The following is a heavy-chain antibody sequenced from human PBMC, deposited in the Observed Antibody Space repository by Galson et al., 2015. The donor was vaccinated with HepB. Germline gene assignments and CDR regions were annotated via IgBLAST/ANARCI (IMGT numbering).Heavy chain of an antibody. J-gene: IGHJ6*02. CDR2: ISTDGSST. Sequence: SLRLSCAASGFSFSTYRMHWVRQAPGKGLVWVSHISTDGSSTTYADSVKGRFTISRDNAKNTLYLQMNSLRAEDTAVYYCAKQKVVDGMDVWGQGTTVIVSS. V-gene: IGHV3-74*03. D-gene: IGHD2-2*01. CDR3: AKQKVVDGMDV. CDR1: GFSFSTYR.